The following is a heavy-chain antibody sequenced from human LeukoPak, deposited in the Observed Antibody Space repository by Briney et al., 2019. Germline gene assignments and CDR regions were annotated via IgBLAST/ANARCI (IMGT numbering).Heavy chain of an antibody. CDR1: GGSISSSGYY. J-gene: IGHJ4*02. CDR2: IYHSGTS. D-gene: IGHD1-26*01. Sequence: SETLSLTCTVSGGSISSSGYYWGWVRQPPGKELEWIGSIYHSGTSHYNPSLKSRVSMSRDTAKNQFSLNLSSVTAADTAVYYCARVGVTADFDYWGQGTLVTVSS. V-gene: IGHV4-39*07. CDR3: ARVGVTADFDY.